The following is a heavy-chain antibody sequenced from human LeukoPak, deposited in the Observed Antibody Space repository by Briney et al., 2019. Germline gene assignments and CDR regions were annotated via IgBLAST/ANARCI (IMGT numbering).Heavy chain of an antibody. D-gene: IGHD2-2*01. CDR2: INSDGSST. V-gene: IGHV3-74*01. J-gene: IGHJ6*02. CDR3: ARPFASCYTDCNCGMDV. CDR1: GFTFSSYW. Sequence: GGSLRLSCAASGFTFSSYWKHWVRHGPGKGLVRVSRINSDGSSTSYADSVNGRFTISRDNAMNTLYLQMNSLRAEDTAVYYCARPFASCYTDCNCGMDVWGQGTTVTVSS.